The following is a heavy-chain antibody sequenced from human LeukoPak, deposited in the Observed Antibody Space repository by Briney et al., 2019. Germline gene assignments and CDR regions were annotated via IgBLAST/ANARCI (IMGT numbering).Heavy chain of an antibody. CDR2: IYTVDNT. Sequence: PSETLSLTCDVSGGSISNYYWSWLRQPAGKGLEWIGRIYTVDNTNYTPSLKSRVTISLDSSKSQFSLKLTSVTAADTAVYYCARENSSSWIYYYYYGMDVWGQGTTVTVSS. CDR3: ARENSSSWIYYYYYGMDV. J-gene: IGHJ6*02. V-gene: IGHV4-4*07. CDR1: GGSISNYY. D-gene: IGHD6-13*01.